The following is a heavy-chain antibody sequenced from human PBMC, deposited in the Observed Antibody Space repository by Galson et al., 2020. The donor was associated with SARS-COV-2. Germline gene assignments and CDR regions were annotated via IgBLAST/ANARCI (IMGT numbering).Heavy chain of an antibody. D-gene: IGHD5-18*01. Sequence: SETLSLTCTVSGGSISSSSYYGGWIRQPPGKGLEWIGSIYYSGSTYYNPSLKSRVTISVDTSKNQFSLKLSSVTAADTAVYYCARGRGYSYNDYWGQGTLVTVSS. V-gene: IGHV4-39*01. CDR1: GGSISSSSYY. CDR3: ARGRGYSYNDY. CDR2: IYYSGST. J-gene: IGHJ4*02.